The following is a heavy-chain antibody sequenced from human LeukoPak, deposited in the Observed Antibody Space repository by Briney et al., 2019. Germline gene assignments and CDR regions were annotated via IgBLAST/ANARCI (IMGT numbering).Heavy chain of an antibody. V-gene: IGHV3-30*02. Sequence: GGSLRLSCAASGFTFSSYGMHWVRQAPGKGLEWVAFIRYDGSNKYHADSVKGRFTISRDNSKNTLYLQMNSLRAKDTAVYYCANFVGATLSFDYWGQGTLVTVSS. J-gene: IGHJ4*02. D-gene: IGHD1-26*01. CDR1: GFTFSSYG. CDR3: ANFVGATLSFDY. CDR2: IRYDGSNK.